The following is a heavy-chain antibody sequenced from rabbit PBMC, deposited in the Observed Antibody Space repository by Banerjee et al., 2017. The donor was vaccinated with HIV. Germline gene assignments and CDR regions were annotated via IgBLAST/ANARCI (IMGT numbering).Heavy chain of an antibody. CDR1: GFSFSSSYY. D-gene: IGHD6-1*01. CDR3: VRGPLVSYGNTHL. J-gene: IGHJ4*01. Sequence: QEQLVESGGGLVKPGASLTLTCTASGFSFSSSYYMCWVRQAPGKGLEWIACIYAGSSGNTYYANWAKGRFTISKTSSTTVTLQMTSLTAADTATYFCVRGPLVSYGNTHLWGPGTLVTVS. V-gene: IGHV1S45*01. CDR2: IYAGSSGNT.